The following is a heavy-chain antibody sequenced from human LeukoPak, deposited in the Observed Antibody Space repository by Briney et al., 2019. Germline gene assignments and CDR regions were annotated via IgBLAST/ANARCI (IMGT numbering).Heavy chain of an antibody. V-gene: IGHV3-30*18. D-gene: IGHD2-15*01. CDR3: AKDPNPYSTYYYMDV. CDR1: GFTFSSYG. CDR2: ISYDGSNK. J-gene: IGHJ6*03. Sequence: AGGSLRLSCAASGFTFSSYGMHWVRQAPGKGLEWVAVISYDGSNKYYADSVKGRFTISRDNSKNTLYLQMNSLRAEDTAVYYCAKDPNPYSTYYYMDVWGKGTTVTVSS.